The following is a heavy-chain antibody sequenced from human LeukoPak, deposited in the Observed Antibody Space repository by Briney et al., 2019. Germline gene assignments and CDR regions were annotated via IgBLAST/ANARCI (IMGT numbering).Heavy chain of an antibody. J-gene: IGHJ4*02. D-gene: IGHD6-19*01. CDR3: AKSPDVAGTGRFDY. CDR2: ISGSGGST. V-gene: IGHV3-23*01. CDR1: GFTFSSYA. Sequence: GGSLRVSCAGSGFTFSSYAMNWVRQAPGKGLEWVSGISGSGGSTYYADSVRGRFSISRDDSKNTLYLQMNSLRAEDTAVYYCAKSPDVAGTGRFDYWLQGTLVSVSS.